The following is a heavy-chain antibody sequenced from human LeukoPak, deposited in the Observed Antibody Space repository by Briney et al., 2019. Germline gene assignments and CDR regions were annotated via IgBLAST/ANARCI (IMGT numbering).Heavy chain of an antibody. CDR2: INPNSGGT. CDR3: GGGEERVRCEAIDD. Sequence: ASVKVSCKASGYTFTGYYMHWVRQAPGQGLEWMGWINPNSGGTNYAQKYQRRVTMTGATSISPAYMELSRLGSDDTAVYYWGGGEERVRCEAIDDWGQGTLVTVSS. D-gene: IGHD3-16*01. V-gene: IGHV1-2*02. J-gene: IGHJ4*02. CDR1: GYTFTGYY.